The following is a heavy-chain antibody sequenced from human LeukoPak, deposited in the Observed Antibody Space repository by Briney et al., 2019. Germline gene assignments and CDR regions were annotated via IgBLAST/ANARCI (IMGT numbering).Heavy chain of an antibody. J-gene: IGHJ4*02. CDR2: LSGSFGRT. D-gene: IGHD6-19*01. Sequence: PGGSLRLSCAASGFTFSTYAMSWVRQAPGKGLEWVSALSGSFGRTYYADSVKGRFTISGDNSKSTLYLQMNSLRAEDTALYYCAIDRGTVAVAGIDYWGQGTLVTVSS. V-gene: IGHV3-23*01. CDR3: AIDRGTVAVAGIDY. CDR1: GFTFSTYA.